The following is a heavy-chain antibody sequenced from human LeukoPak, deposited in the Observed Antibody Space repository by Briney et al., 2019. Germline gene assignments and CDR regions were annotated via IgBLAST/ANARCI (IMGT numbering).Heavy chain of an antibody. CDR3: ARGGGSSSWAAYFDS. V-gene: IGHV1-2*02. D-gene: IGHD6-13*01. J-gene: IGHJ4*02. CDR2: INPNRGDT. CDR1: GYTFTGYY. Sequence: ASVKVSCKASGYTFTGYYMHWVRQAPGQGLEWMGWINPNRGDTNYAQKFQGRVTMTRDTSISTAYMELTRLRSDDAAVYYCARGGGSSSWAAYFDSWGQGALVTVSS.